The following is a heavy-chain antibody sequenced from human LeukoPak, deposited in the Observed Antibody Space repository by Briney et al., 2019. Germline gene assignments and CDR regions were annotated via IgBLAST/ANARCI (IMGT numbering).Heavy chain of an antibody. J-gene: IGHJ4*02. CDR2: ISGSGGST. D-gene: IGHD2-15*01. Sequence: GGSLRLSCAASGFTFSSYAMSWVRQAPGKGLEWVSVISGSGGSTWYADSVKGRFTISRDNSKNTLYLQMNSLRPEDTAVYYCAKEVVAAVAAHHIDYWGQGTLVTVSS. V-gene: IGHV3-23*01. CDR1: GFTFSSYA. CDR3: AKEVVAAVAAHHIDY.